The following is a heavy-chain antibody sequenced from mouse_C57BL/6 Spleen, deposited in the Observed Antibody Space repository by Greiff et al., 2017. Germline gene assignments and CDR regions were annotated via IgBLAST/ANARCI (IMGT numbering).Heavy chain of an antibody. CDR3: ARRSRSSLPWFAY. V-gene: IGHV1-52*01. D-gene: IGHD1-1*01. CDR1: GYTFTRYW. CDR2: IDPSDSET. J-gene: IGHJ3*01. Sequence: QVQLQQPGAELVRPGSSVKMSCKASGYTFTRYWMHWVKQRPIQGLEWIGNIDPSDSETHYNQKFKDKATLTVDKSSSTAYMQLSSLTSEDSAVYYCARRSRSSLPWFAYWGQGTLGTVSA.